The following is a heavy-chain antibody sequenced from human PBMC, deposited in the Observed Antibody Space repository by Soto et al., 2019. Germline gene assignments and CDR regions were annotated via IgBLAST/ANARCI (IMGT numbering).Heavy chain of an antibody. D-gene: IGHD1-1*01. CDR3: TTAAGTQYYYYYNLDV. CDR2: IKTKADGGAT. V-gene: IGHV3-15*07. J-gene: IGHJ6*02. Sequence: EVQLVESGGGLVKPGGSLRLSCAASGFTFRNAYMNWVRQAPGKGLEWVGRIKTKADGGATDYAAPVRDRFTISRDDSKNTLYLQMNSLKTEDTAVYYCTTAAGTQYYYYYNLDVWGQGTTVAVSS. CDR1: GFTFRNAY.